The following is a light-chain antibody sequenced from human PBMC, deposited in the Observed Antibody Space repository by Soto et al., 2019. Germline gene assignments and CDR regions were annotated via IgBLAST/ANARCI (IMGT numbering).Light chain of an antibody. J-gene: IGKJ3*01. V-gene: IGKV1-5*01. Sequence: DIQMTQSPSTLSASVGDRVTITCRASQSISGWLAWYQQKPGKAPKLLIYDASSLESGVPSRFSGSGSGTGFTLTISSLQPDVFATYCCQQYNSYPFTFGPGTKVDIK. CDR1: QSISGW. CDR2: DAS. CDR3: QQYNSYPFT.